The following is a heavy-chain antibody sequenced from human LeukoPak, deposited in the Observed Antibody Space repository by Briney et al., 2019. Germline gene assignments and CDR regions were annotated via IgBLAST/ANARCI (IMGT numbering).Heavy chain of an antibody. J-gene: IGHJ4*02. Sequence: SETLSLTCTVSGGSISSYCWSWSRQPPGKGLEWIGYIYYSGSTNYNPSLKSRVTISVDTSKNQFSLKLSSVTAADTAVYYCARAIAAPGDYFDYWGQGTLVTVSS. CDR3: ARAIAAPGDYFDY. D-gene: IGHD6-6*01. V-gene: IGHV4-59*01. CDR1: GGSISSYC. CDR2: IYYSGST.